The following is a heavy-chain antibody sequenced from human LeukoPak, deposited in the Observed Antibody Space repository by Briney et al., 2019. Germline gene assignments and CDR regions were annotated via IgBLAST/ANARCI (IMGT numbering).Heavy chain of an antibody. D-gene: IGHD2-21*02. CDR1: GFTFDDYA. CDR3: AKTRGDSHAFDI. Sequence: PGGSLRLSCAASGFTFDDYAILWVRQAPGKGLEWVSLISGDGGYTYFTDSVKGRFTISRDNSKNSLYLQMNSLRADDSALYYCAKTRGDSHAFDIWGQGTMVTVSS. V-gene: IGHV3-43*02. CDR2: ISGDGGYT. J-gene: IGHJ3*02.